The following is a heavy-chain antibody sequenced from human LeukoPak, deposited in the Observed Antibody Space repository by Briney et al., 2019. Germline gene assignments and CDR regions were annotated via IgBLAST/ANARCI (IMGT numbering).Heavy chain of an antibody. J-gene: IGHJ4*02. V-gene: IGHV3-30-3*01. Sequence: PGGSLRLSCAASGFTFSSYAMHWVRQAPGKGLEWVALISYDGSNKYYADSVKGRFTISRDNSKNTLYLQMNSLRAEDTAVYYCARGSTAVSGYFDYWGQGTLVTVSS. CDR2: ISYDGSNK. D-gene: IGHD6-19*01. CDR1: GFTFSSYA. CDR3: ARGSTAVSGYFDY.